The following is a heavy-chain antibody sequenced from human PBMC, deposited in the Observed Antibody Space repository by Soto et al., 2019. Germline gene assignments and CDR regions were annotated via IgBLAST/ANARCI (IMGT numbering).Heavy chain of an antibody. V-gene: IGHV3-73*01. D-gene: IGHD3-10*01. CDR2: IRSKANSYAT. CDR1: GFIFSGSG. Sequence: GGSLRLSCTASGFIFSGSGMHWVRQASGKGLEWVGRIRSKANSYATAYAASVKGRFTISRDDSKNTAYLQMNSLRAEDTAVYYCAKDLPVRGVISWGQGTLVTVSS. CDR3: AKDLPVRGVIS. J-gene: IGHJ4*02.